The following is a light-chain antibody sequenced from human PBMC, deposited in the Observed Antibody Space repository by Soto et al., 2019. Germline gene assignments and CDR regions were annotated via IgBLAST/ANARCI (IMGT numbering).Light chain of an antibody. V-gene: IGKV1-5*03. CDR3: QQYNSPWT. J-gene: IGKJ1*01. CDR2: KAS. CDR1: QTISSW. Sequence: DIQMTQCPSCLSASVGDRVTITCRASQTISSWLAWYQQKPGKAPKLLIYKASTLKSGVPSRFSGSGSGTEFTLTISRLQPDDFATYYCQQYNSPWTFGQGTKVDIK.